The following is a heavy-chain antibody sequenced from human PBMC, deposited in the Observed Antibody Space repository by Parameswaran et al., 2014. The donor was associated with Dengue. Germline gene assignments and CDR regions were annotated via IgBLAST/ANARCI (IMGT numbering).Heavy chain of an antibody. J-gene: IGHJ3*02. Sequence: VRQAPGKGLEWVSSISSSSSYIYYADSVKGRFTISRDNAKNSLYLQMNSLRAEDTAVYYCARGDFWSGYHDAFDIWGQGTMVTVSS. V-gene: IGHV3-21*01. CDR2: ISSSSSYI. D-gene: IGHD3-3*01. CDR3: ARGDFWSGYHDAFDI.